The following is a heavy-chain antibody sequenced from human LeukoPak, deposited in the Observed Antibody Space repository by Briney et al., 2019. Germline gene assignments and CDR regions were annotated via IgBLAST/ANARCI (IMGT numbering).Heavy chain of an antibody. Sequence: KSSETLSLTCSVSDDSITMYYWTWIRQPPGKGLEWIGYVDHTGSTNYNPSLKSRVTISVDTSKNQFSLKLSSVTAADTAVYYCARGGYGTLNWFDPWGQGTLVTVSS. CDR3: ARGGYGTLNWFDP. J-gene: IGHJ5*02. D-gene: IGHD2-15*01. V-gene: IGHV4-59*12. CDR2: VDHTGST. CDR1: DDSITMYY.